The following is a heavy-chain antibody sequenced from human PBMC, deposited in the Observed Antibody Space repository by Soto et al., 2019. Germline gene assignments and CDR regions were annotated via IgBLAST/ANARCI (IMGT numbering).Heavy chain of an antibody. Sequence: QVQLVESGGGVVRPGRSLRLSCVASEFSFSAYGMHWVRLAPGKGLQWVAVISYDGNDKYYADSVKGRFTISRDDSKNTLYLQMNSLRREDTAIYYCAIRKTVTTGHYYYYIDVWGKGTTVTVSS. J-gene: IGHJ6*03. V-gene: IGHV3-30*03. CDR3: AIRKTVTTGHYYYYIDV. CDR2: ISYDGNDK. D-gene: IGHD4-17*01. CDR1: EFSFSAYG.